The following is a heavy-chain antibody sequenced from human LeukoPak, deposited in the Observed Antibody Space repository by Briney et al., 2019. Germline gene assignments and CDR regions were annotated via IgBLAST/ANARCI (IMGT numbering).Heavy chain of an antibody. V-gene: IGHV3-9*01. D-gene: IGHD1-26*01. CDR3: AKDPVGGWEYYYYYMDV. Sequence: GGSLRLSCAASGFTFDDYAMHWVRQAPGEGLEWVSGISWNSGLIVYADSVKGRFTISRDNSKNTLYLQMNSLRAEDTAVYYCAKDPVGGWEYYYYYMDVWGKGTTVTISS. CDR2: ISWNSGLI. CDR1: GFTFDDYA. J-gene: IGHJ6*03.